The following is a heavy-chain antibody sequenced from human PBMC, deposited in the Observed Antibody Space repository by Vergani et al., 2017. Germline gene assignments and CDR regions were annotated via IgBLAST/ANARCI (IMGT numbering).Heavy chain of an antibody. CDR2: ISYDGDRR. D-gene: IGHD4-11*01. CDR3: AKDLSYSTAWPRFDS. V-gene: IGHV3-30*18. J-gene: IGHJ4*02. Sequence: QVHLVESGGGVVQPGRSLTLSCVASGFSFRGHGMHWVRQAPDKGLEWVAMISYDGDRRDYGDFAKGRFTISRDSCKTVYLQMNSLRVEDTAMYFCAKDLSYSTAWPRFDSRGQGTLVTVSS. CDR1: GFSFRGHG.